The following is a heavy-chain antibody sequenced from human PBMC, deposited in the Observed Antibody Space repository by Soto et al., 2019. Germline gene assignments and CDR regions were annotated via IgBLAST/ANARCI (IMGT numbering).Heavy chain of an antibody. Sequence: PGGSLRLSCAASGFTFSSYAMSWVRQAPGKGLEWVSAISGSGGSAYYADSVKGRFTISRDNSKNTLYLQMNSLRAEDTAVYYCANGHTVTTEPDAFHIWGQGTMVTVSS. J-gene: IGHJ3*02. CDR3: ANGHTVTTEPDAFHI. D-gene: IGHD4-17*01. CDR2: ISGSGGSA. V-gene: IGHV3-23*01. CDR1: GFTFSSYA.